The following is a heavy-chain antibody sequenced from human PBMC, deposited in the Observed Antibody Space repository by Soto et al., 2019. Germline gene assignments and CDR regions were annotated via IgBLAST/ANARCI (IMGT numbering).Heavy chain of an antibody. J-gene: IGHJ6*02. V-gene: IGHV3-74*01. Sequence: GGSLRLSCAASGFRFSTYAMSWVRQAPGKGLEWVSRINSDGSSTSYADSVKGRFTISRDNAKNTLYLQMNSLRAEDTAVYYCARVIRYYGMDVWGQGTTVTVSS. CDR1: GFRFSTYA. CDR2: INSDGSST. CDR3: ARVIRYYGMDV.